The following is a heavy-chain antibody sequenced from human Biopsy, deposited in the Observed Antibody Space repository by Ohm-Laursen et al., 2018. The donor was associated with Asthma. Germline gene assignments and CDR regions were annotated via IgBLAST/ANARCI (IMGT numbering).Heavy chain of an antibody. J-gene: IGHJ4*02. CDR1: GGTFNTYV. D-gene: IGHD2-2*01. CDR3: ARKAGSCISRTCYSLDF. V-gene: IGHV1-69*13. Sequence: SVKVSCKSLGGTFNTYVIGWVRQAPGQGLEWMGRINSAFGTTTYPQKFQDRVTITADDSTSTVYMELSSLRSEDTAVYYCARKAGSCISRTCYSLDFWGQGTLVTVSS. CDR2: INSAFGTT.